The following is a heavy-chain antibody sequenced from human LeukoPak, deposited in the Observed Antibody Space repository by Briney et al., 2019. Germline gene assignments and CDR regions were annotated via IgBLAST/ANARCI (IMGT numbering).Heavy chain of an antibody. CDR2: INPNSGGT. Sequence: ASVKVSCKASGYTFTGYYMHWVRQAPGQGLEWMGWINPNSGGTNYAQKFQGRVTMTRDTSISTAHMELSRLRSDDTAVYYCARDPHAKGDYYYYYMDVWGKGTTVTVSS. CDR3: ARDPHAKGDYYYYYMDV. V-gene: IGHV1-2*02. CDR1: GYTFTGYY. J-gene: IGHJ6*03.